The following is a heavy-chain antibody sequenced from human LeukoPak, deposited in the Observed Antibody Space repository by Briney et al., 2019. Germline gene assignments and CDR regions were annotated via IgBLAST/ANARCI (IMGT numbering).Heavy chain of an antibody. V-gene: IGHV4-4*07. CDR3: ARGGEGNGNDRPTNWFAP. Sequence: SETLSLTCTVSGGSISSYYWSWIRQPAGKGLEWIGRIYTSGSTNYNPSLKSRVTMSVDTSKNQFSLKLSSVTAADTAVYYCARGGEGNGNDRPTNWFAPWGKGTLVTVSS. CDR2: IYTSGST. CDR1: GGSISSYY. D-gene: IGHD1-1*01. J-gene: IGHJ5*02.